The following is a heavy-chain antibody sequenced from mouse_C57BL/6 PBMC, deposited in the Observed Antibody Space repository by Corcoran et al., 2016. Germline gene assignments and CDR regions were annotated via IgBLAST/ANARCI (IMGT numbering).Heavy chain of an antibody. Sequence: QIQLVQSGPELTKPGETVKISCKASGYTFTTYGMSLVKQAPGKGLKWMGGINTYSGVPTYADDFKGRFAFSLETSASTAYLQINNLKNEDTATYFCVRDSNWYFDVWGTGTTVTVS. CDR2: INTYSGVP. CDR3: VRDSNWYFDV. CDR1: GYTFTTYG. V-gene: IGHV9-3*01. J-gene: IGHJ1*03.